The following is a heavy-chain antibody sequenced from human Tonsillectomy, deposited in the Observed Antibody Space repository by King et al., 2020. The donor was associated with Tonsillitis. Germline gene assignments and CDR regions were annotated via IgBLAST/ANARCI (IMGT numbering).Heavy chain of an antibody. CDR1: GFTFDDYA. CDR2: IRSKAYGGTT. J-gene: IGHJ4*02. Sequence: GQLVQSGGGLLQPGRSLRLSCTPSGFTFDDYAMSWVRQAPGKGLEWVAFIRSKAYGGTTEYATSVKGRFTISRDDSTNVVYLQMNSLKTEDTAVYYCAGEYYDFGFEIWGQGTLVTVSS. CDR3: AGEYYDFGFEI. V-gene: IGHV3-49*04. D-gene: IGHD3-3*01.